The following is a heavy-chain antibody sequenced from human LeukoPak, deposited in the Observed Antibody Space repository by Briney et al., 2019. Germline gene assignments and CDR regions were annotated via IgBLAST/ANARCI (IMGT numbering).Heavy chain of an antibody. CDR3: ARAFYPGYYSYMAV. CDR2: IYYSGST. CDR1: GGSISSSSYY. V-gene: IGHV4-61*01. D-gene: IGHD3-3*02. Sequence: SETLSLTCTVSGGSISSSSYYWSWIRQPPGKGLEWIGYIYYSGSTNYNPSLKSRVTISVDTSKNQFSLKLSSVTAADTAVYYCARAFYPGYYSYMAVWGKGTTVTVS. J-gene: IGHJ6*03.